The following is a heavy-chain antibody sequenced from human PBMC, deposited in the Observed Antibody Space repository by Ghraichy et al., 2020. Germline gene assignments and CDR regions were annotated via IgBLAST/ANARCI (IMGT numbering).Heavy chain of an antibody. CDR3: ARSPVSEYDLLTAHSQRNSYFDS. Sequence: SETLSLTCAVFGGSFSGYQWNWIRQSPGKGLEWIGEINHRGTSNYNPSLRSRFTMSADSSKNQFSLRATSVTAADTALYFCARSPVSEYDLLTAHSQRNSYFDSWGQGTLVSVSS. CDR2: INHRGTS. V-gene: IGHV4-34*01. CDR1: GGSFSGYQ. J-gene: IGHJ4*02. D-gene: IGHD3-9*01.